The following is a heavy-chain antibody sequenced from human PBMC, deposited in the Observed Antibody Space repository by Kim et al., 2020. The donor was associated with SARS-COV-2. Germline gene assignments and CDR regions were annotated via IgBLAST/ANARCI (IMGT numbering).Heavy chain of an antibody. J-gene: IGHJ2*01. CDR2: IYYSGST. CDR1: GGSISSGDYY. CDR3: AGAEGNISIFGGVIIGQFDL. D-gene: IGHD3-3*01. Sequence: SETLSLTCTVSGGSISSGDYYWSWIRQPPGKGLEWIGYIYYSGSTYYNPSLKSRVTISVETSKNQFSLKLSSVAAADTAVYYCAGAEGNISIFGGVIIGQFDLWGRGTLVTVSS. V-gene: IGHV4-30-4*01.